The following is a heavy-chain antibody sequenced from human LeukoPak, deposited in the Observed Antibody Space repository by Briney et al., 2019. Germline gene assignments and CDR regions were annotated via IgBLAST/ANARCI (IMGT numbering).Heavy chain of an antibody. Sequence: TSETLSLTCAVFGGSFSGYYWSWIRQPPGRGLEWIGEINHRGGTNYNPSLKSRVSISVDTSKNQFSLNLRSVTAADTAVYYCVRELAVARAAFDMWGQGTMVTVSS. J-gene: IGHJ3*02. CDR1: GGSFSGYY. V-gene: IGHV4-34*01. D-gene: IGHD6-19*01. CDR3: VRELAVARAAFDM. CDR2: INHRGGT.